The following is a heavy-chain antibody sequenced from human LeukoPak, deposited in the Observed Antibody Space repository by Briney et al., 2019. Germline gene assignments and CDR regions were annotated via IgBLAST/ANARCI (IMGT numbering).Heavy chain of an antibody. V-gene: IGHV3-30*19. J-gene: IGHJ5*02. CDR1: GFNFSSYG. Sequence: GGSLRLSCAASGFNFSSYGMHWVRQAPGKGLEWVAIISYDGSNKYYADSVKGRFTISRDNSKNTVYLQMNSLRTEDTAVYYCAKAGGRAQTPFDPWGQGALVTVSS. CDR3: AKAGGRAQTPFDP. CDR2: ISYDGSNK. D-gene: IGHD2-15*01.